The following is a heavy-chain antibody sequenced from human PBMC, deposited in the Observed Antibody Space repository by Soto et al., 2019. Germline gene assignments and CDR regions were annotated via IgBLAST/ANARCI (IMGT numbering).Heavy chain of an antibody. D-gene: IGHD3-9*01. CDR3: VKDGSMTGSFYYFDA. CDR1: GFTFDHYA. V-gene: IGHV3-9*01. J-gene: IGHJ4*02. CDR2: ISWNSGSI. Sequence: SGGSLRLSCSTSGFTFDHYAMHWVRQAPGKGLEWISGISWNSGSIIYADSVKGRFTIARDNAKSSLYLQMNSLRPEDTALYYCVKDGSMTGSFYYFDAWGQGSLVTVSS.